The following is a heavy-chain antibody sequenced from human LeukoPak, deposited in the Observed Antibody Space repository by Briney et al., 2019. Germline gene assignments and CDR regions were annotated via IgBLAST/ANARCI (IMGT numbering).Heavy chain of an antibody. CDR1: GGFISTYY. V-gene: IGHV4-59*01. Sequence: PSETLSLTCTVSGGFISTYYWSWIRQPPGKGLEWIGYIYYSGSTNYNPSLKSRVTISVDTSKNQFSLKLSSVTAADTAVYYCARSTGGNYFDSSGYYYLNAFDIWGQGTMVTVSS. CDR3: ARSTGGNYFDSSGYYYLNAFDI. CDR2: IYYSGST. J-gene: IGHJ3*02. D-gene: IGHD3-22*01.